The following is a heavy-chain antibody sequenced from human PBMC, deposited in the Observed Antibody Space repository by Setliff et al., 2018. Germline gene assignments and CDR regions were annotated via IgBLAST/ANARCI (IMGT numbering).Heavy chain of an antibody. CDR3: ARGGYFESSSYYFPFDY. Sequence: SETLSLTCTVSGGSISSGNYYWSWIRQPAGKAPEWIGHIFSKGSTNNNPSLKSRVTISIDSSKNQMSLRMTSVTAADTAVYYCARGGYFESSSYYFPFDYWGLGTLVTVSS. V-gene: IGHV4-61*09. J-gene: IGHJ4*02. CDR2: IFSKGST. CDR1: GGSISSGNYY. D-gene: IGHD3-22*01.